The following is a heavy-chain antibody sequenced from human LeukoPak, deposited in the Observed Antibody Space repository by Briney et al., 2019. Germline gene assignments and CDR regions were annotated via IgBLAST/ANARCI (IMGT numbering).Heavy chain of an antibody. V-gene: IGHV1-69*05. CDR1: GGTFSSYA. D-gene: IGHD4-11*01. CDR2: IIPIFGTA. CDR3: ARAAPDYSNYGGSFFFDY. Sequence: ASVKVSSKASGGTFSSYAISWVRQAPGQGLEWMGGIIPIFGTANDAQKFQGRVTITTDESTSTAYMELSSLRSEDTAVYYCARAAPDYSNYGGSFFFDYWGQGTLVTVSS. J-gene: IGHJ4*02.